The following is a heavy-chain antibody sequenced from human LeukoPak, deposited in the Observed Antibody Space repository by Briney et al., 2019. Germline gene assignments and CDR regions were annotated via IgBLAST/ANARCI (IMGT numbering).Heavy chain of an antibody. CDR1: GYTFTGYY. J-gene: IGHJ4*02. Sequence: ASVKVSCKASGYTFTGYYMRWVRQAPGQGLEWMGWINPNSGGTNYAQKFQGRVTMTRDTSISTAYMELSRLRSDDTAVYYCARARGYGDYRALDYWGQGTLVTVSS. CDR2: INPNSGGT. V-gene: IGHV1-2*02. D-gene: IGHD4-17*01. CDR3: ARARGYGDYRALDY.